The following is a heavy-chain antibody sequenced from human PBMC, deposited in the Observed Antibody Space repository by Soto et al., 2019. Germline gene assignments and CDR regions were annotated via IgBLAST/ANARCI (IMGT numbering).Heavy chain of an antibody. CDR1: GFTFNTYG. V-gene: IGHV3-30*18. CDR2: ISSDGTNK. J-gene: IGHJ4*02. Sequence: QMQLVESGGGVVQPGRSLRLSCAASGFTFNTYGMHWVRQAPGKGLEWVAVISSDGTNKYYAESVKGRFIISRDNSKNTLYLQMNSLRAEDTAVYYCAKDIDYAIWSGRYYWGQGTLVFVSS. CDR3: AKDIDYAIWSGRYY. D-gene: IGHD3-3*01.